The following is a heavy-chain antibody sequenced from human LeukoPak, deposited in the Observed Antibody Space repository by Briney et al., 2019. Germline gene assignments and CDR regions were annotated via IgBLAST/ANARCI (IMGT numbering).Heavy chain of an antibody. CDR3: ARGGIAAAGNYYYYGMDV. J-gene: IGHJ6*04. D-gene: IGHD6-13*01. CDR2: ISYDGSNK. CDR1: GFTFSSYA. V-gene: IGHV3-30*04. Sequence: GRSLRLSCAASGFTFSSYAMHWARQAPGKGLEWVAVISYDGSNKYYADSVKGRFTISRDNSKNTLYLQMNSLRAEDTAVYYCARGGIAAAGNYYYYGMDVWGKGTTVTVSS.